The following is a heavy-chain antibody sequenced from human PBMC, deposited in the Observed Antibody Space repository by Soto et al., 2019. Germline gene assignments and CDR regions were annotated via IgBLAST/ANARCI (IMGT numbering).Heavy chain of an antibody. V-gene: IGHV1-69*08. CDR3: ARDEDPPNDDYYFDY. J-gene: IGHJ4*02. D-gene: IGHD1-1*01. CDR1: GGTFSSYT. CDR2: IIPILGIA. Sequence: QVQLVQSGAEVKKPGSSVKVSCKASGGTFSSYTISWVRQAPGQGLEWMGRIIPILGIANYAQKFQGRVTITADKSTSTAYMELSSLRSEDTAVYYCARDEDPPNDDYYFDYWGQGTLVTVSS.